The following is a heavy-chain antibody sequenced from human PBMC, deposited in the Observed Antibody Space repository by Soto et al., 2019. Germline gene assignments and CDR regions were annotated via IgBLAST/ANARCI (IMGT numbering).Heavy chain of an antibody. J-gene: IGHJ6*02. CDR2: INPGYPAGRSP. Sequence: QVQLVQSGAEVKKPGASVKVSCKASGYTLTTFFMHWVRQAPGQGPEWMGVINPGYPAGRSPTYAQEVQGRGTITSDTAASTVYVELSRLRSNDTAVYYCARAAIAAGATTGLDVWGQGTTVTVSS. D-gene: IGHD6-25*01. CDR3: ARAAIAAGATTGLDV. V-gene: IGHV1-46*01. CDR1: GYTLTTFF.